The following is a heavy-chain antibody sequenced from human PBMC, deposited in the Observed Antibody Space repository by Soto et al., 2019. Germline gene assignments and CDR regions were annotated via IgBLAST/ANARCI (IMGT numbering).Heavy chain of an antibody. CDR2: IKSKTDGGTI. V-gene: IGHV3-15*07. D-gene: IGHD3-22*01. Sequence: EVQLVESGGGLVKPGGSLRLSCAASGFTFSSAWMNWVRQAPGKGLEWVGLIKSKTDGGTIEHAAPVKGRFTTSRDDSKNTLYLQMHSLKTESTAVYFCTTFRSYYDSSASYLWDLWGQGTLVTVSS. J-gene: IGHJ4*02. CDR1: GFTFSSAW. CDR3: TTFRSYYDSSASYLWDL.